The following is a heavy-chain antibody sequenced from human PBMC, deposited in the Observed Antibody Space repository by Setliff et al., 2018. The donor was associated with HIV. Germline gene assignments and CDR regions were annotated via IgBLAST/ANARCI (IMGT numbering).Heavy chain of an antibody. CDR3: ARDVTVRLSVEYYFDY. CDR2: VSYDGNNK. D-gene: IGHD2-15*01. CDR1: GFTFSRYG. V-gene: IGHV3-30*01. J-gene: IGHJ4*02. Sequence: GGSLRLSCAASGFTFSRYGMHWVRQAPGKGLEWVAVVSYDGNNKYYADSVKGRFTISRDNSKNMLYLEMNSLRAEDTAIYYCARDVTVRLSVEYYFDYWGQGTLVTVSS.